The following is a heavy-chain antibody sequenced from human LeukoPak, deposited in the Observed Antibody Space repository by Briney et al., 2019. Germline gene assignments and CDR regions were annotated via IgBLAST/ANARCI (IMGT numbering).Heavy chain of an antibody. CDR2: ISSSGSTI. CDR3: ARDRYYYDSSAYYVIDY. J-gene: IGHJ4*02. D-gene: IGHD3-22*01. CDR1: GFIFSSYD. V-gene: IGHV3-48*03. Sequence: GGSLRLSCAASGFIFSSYDMNWVRQAPGKGLEWVSYISSSGSTIYYADSVKGRFTISRDNAKNSLFLQMISLRAEDTAVYYCARDRYYYDSSAYYVIDYWGQGTLGTVSS.